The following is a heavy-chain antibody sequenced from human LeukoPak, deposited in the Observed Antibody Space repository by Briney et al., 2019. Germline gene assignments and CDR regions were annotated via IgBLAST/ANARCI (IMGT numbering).Heavy chain of an antibody. CDR3: ARAEYGAAYDDAFDI. Sequence: ASVKVSCKGSGYTFTGYYMHWVRQAPGRGLEWMGWINPNSGGTNYAQKFQGRVTMTRDTSISTAYMELSRLRSDDTAVYYCARAEYGAAYDDAFDIWGQGTMVTVSS. V-gene: IGHV1-2*02. CDR2: INPNSGGT. J-gene: IGHJ3*02. D-gene: IGHD6-13*01. CDR1: GYTFTGYY.